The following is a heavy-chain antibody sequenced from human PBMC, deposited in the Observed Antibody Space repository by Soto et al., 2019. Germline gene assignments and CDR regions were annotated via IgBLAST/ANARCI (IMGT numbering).Heavy chain of an antibody. D-gene: IGHD3-10*01. Sequence: QVQLVESGGGVVQPGRSLSLSCAASGFSFSRYGMHWVRQAPGKGLEWVAIISYDGTNKYYADSVKGRFTISRDNSKNTLYLQINSLRAEDTAVYYCARGDTLPGYWGQGTLVTVSS. CDR3: ARGDTLPGY. CDR2: ISYDGTNK. V-gene: IGHV3-33*01. CDR1: GFSFSRYG. J-gene: IGHJ4*02.